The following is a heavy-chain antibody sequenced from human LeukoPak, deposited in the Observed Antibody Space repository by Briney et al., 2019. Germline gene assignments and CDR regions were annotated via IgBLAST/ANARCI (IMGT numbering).Heavy chain of an antibody. Sequence: GGSLRLSCSASGFTFSRYVMYWVRQAPGKGLEYVSAISSNGGRTYYADSVKGRFNISRDNSKNTLYLQMSSLRAEDTAVYYCVKRGYDSRGYSTYWYFDLWGRGTLVTVSS. CDR1: GFTFSRYV. CDR2: ISSNGGRT. J-gene: IGHJ2*01. D-gene: IGHD3-22*01. V-gene: IGHV3-64D*06. CDR3: VKRGYDSRGYSTYWYFDL.